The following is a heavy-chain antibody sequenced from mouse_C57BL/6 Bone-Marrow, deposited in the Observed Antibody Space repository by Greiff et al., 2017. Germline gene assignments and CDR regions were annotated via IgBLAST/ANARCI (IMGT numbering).Heavy chain of an antibody. J-gene: IGHJ3*01. Sequence: QVQLQQSGAELVRPGASVTLSCKASGYTFTDYEMHWVKQTPVHGLEWIGAIDPETGGTAYNQKFKGKAILTADKSSSTAYMELRSLTSEDSAVYYCTSYDYDLAWFAYWGQGTLVTVSA. CDR3: TSYDYDLAWFAY. CDR2: IDPETGGT. D-gene: IGHD2-4*01. CDR1: GYTFTDYE. V-gene: IGHV1-15*01.